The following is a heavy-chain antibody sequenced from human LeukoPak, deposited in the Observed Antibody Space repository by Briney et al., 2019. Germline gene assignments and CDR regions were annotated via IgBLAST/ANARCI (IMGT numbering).Heavy chain of an antibody. CDR2: ISSGGNTI. CDR1: GFTFSSYE. V-gene: IGHV3-48*03. CDR3: AREGTAMVSFDY. J-gene: IGHJ4*02. D-gene: IGHD5-18*01. Sequence: GGSLRLSCAASGFTFSSYEMNWVRQAPRKGLEWVSYISSGGNTIYYADSVKGRFTISRDNAKNSLYLQMNSLRAEDTAVYYCAREGTAMVSFDYWGQGTLVTVSS.